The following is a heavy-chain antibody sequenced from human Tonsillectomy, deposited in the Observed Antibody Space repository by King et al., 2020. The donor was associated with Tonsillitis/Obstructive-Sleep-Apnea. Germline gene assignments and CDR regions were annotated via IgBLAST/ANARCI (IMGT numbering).Heavy chain of an antibody. CDR1: GYTFTSYY. V-gene: IGHV1-46*01. D-gene: IGHD3-16*01. CDR3: ARDGQPGGYYYFYYMDV. Sequence: VQLVQSGAEVKKPGASVKVSCKASGYTFTSYYIHWVRQAPGQGLEWMGIINPSGDSTGYAQKFQGRVILTRDTSTSTVYMELSSLRSEDTAVYYCARDGQPGGYYYFYYMDVWGQGTTVTVSS. J-gene: IGHJ6*03. CDR2: INPSGDST.